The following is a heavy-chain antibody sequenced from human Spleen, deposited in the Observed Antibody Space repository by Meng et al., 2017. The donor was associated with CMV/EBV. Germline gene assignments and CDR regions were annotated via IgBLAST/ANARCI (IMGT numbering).Heavy chain of an antibody. CDR1: GFTFSIYA. Sequence: GGSLRLSCAASGFTFSIYAMSWVRQAPGKGLECVSTIFGGDSDTFHADSVKGRFTISRDNSKNTLYLQMTSLRPEDTAVYYCAREEVPTFRSLPDYWGRGTLVTVSS. D-gene: IGHD2-2*01. CDR3: AREEVPTFRSLPDY. J-gene: IGHJ4*02. V-gene: IGHV3-23*03. CDR2: IFGGDSDT.